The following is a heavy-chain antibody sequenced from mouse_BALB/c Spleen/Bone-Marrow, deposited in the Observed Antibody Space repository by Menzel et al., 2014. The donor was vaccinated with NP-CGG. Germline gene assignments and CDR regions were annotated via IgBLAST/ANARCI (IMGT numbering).Heavy chain of an antibody. CDR3: AGGNYRFAY. CDR1: GFNIKDYY. CDR2: IDPENGNT. V-gene: IGHV14-1*02. Sequence: EVQLQQSGAELVRPGALVKLSCKASGFNIKDYYMHWVKQRSEQGLEWIGWIDPENGNTIYDPKFQGKASITADTSSNTAYLQLSSLTSEDTAVYYCAGGNYRFAYWGQGTLVTVSA. J-gene: IGHJ3*01. D-gene: IGHD2-1*01.